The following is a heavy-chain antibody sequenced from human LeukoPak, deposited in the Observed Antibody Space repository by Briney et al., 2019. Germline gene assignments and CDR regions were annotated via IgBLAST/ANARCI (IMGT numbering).Heavy chain of an antibody. J-gene: IGHJ4*02. CDR2: IGGSGGST. D-gene: IGHD3-22*01. V-gene: IGHV3-23*01. CDR3: AKDRGRYYDSSGYYWGYYFDS. Sequence: RPGGSRRLSCAASGFTFSTYAVNWVRQAPRKGLEWVSTIGGSGGSTYYADSVKGRFTISRDNSKNTLYLQMSSLRAEDTAVYYCAKDRGRYYDSSGYYWGYYFDSWGQGILVTVST. CDR1: GFTFSTYA.